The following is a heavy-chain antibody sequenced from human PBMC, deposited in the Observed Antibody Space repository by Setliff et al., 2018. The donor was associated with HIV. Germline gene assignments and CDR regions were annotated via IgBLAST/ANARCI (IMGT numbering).Heavy chain of an antibody. Sequence: ASVKVSCKASGGTFTSYVISWVRQAPGQRLEWMGWINAGNGNTKYSQKFQGRVTITRDTSASTAYMELSSLRSEDTAVYYCARTDYGGNSGGNYFDYWGQGSLVTV. D-gene: IGHD4-17*01. CDR2: INAGNGNT. CDR3: ARTDYGGNSGGNYFDY. J-gene: IGHJ4*02. V-gene: IGHV1-3*01. CDR1: GGTFTSYV.